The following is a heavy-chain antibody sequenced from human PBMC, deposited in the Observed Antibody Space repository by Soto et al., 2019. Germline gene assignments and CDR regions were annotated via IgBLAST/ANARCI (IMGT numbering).Heavy chain of an antibody. CDR2: ISGSGGST. V-gene: IGHV3-23*01. CDR3: AKDRPGYRGSYSGFDY. CDR1: GFTFSSYA. J-gene: IGHJ4*02. D-gene: IGHD1-26*01. Sequence: ASLRLSCAASGFTFSSYAMSWFRQAPGKGLEWVSAISGSGGSTYYADSVKGRFTISRDNSKNTLYLQMNSLKAEDTAVYYCAKDRPGYRGSYSGFDYLGQGTLVTVSS.